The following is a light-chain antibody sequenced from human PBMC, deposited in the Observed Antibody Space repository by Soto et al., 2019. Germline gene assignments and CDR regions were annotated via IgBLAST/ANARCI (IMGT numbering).Light chain of an antibody. CDR1: SSDVGAYNY. J-gene: IGLJ3*02. CDR2: DVS. CDR3: CSYAGL. V-gene: IGLV2-11*01. Sequence: QSALTQPRSVSGSSGQSVTISCTGTSSDVGAYNYVSWYQQYPNKAPKLMIYDVSKRPSGVPDRFSGSKSGNTASLTISGLQADDEADYYCCSYAGLFGGGTKVTVL.